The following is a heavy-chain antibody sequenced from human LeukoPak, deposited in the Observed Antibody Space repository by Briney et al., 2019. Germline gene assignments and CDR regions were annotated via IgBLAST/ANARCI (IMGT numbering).Heavy chain of an antibody. CDR1: GYTFTSYG. J-gene: IGHJ4*02. D-gene: IGHD6-13*01. CDR3: ARGATYGSNSWTLRWDYFDS. V-gene: IGHV1-18*01. CDR2: ISAYNGNT. Sequence: ASVKVSCKASGYTFTSYGISWVRQAPGQGLEWMGWISAYNGNTNYAQSLQGRVTMTTDTSTTTAYMELRSLRSDDTAVYYCARGATYGSNSWTLRWDYFDSWGQGSLVTVSS.